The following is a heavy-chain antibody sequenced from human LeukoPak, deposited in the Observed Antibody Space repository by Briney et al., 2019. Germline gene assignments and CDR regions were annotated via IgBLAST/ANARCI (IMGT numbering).Heavy chain of an antibody. CDR1: GFTFSNYW. CDR2: INEGGSW. Sequence: GGSLRLSCAASGFTFSNYWMSWVRQAPGKGLAWVANINEGGSWSVVSVKGRFTISRDNAKNLLHLQMSDVRGDDTAVYYCARHIPGGACFLDSWGQGALVSVSS. CDR3: ARHIPGGACFLDS. D-gene: IGHD2-21*02. V-gene: IGHV3-7*01. J-gene: IGHJ5*01.